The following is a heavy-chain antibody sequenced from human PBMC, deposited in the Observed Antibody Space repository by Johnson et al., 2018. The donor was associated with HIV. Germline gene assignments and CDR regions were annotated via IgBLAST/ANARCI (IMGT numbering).Heavy chain of an antibody. CDR3: ARDYETI. D-gene: IGHD3-16*01. CDR1: GFTVSSNY. J-gene: IGHJ3*02. Sequence: VHLVESGGGLIQPGGSLRLSCAAPGFTVSSNYMSWVRQAPGQGLEWVTVIYSGGSTHYADSVKGRFTISRDNSKDTLYLEMNSLRAEDTAVYYCARDYETIWGQWTMVTVSS. CDR2: IYSGGST. V-gene: IGHV3-66*03.